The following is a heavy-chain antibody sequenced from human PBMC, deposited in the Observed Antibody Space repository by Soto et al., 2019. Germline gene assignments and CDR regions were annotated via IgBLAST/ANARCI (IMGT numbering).Heavy chain of an antibody. J-gene: IGHJ6*02. V-gene: IGHV3-11*01. D-gene: IGHD3-10*01. CDR1: GLTFSDCY. Sequence: QVQLVESGGGLVKPGGSLRLSCAASGLTFSDCYMNWIRQVPGMGLEWVSYISSSGSSINYAGSVKGRFTISRDNAKNSLYLQMNSLRVEDTAMYYCARVRFGEWGYAMDVWGQGTTVTVSS. CDR3: ARVRFGEWGYAMDV. CDR2: ISSSGSSI.